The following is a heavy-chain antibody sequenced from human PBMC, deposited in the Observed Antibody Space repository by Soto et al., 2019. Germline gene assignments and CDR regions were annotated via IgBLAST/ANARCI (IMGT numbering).Heavy chain of an antibody. CDR1: GFNFSRYY. Sequence: EVQLLESGGGLVQPGGSPRLSCFASGFNFSRYYKKLVRQAPREGPEWVSGIYGNGGGTFYVDSVKGRFTISRDNSKNTLYLQMNSLRAEDTAVYYCAKDMQPDSRWEIDYWGQGTLVTVSS. D-gene: IGHD1-26*01. V-gene: IGHV3-23*01. J-gene: IGHJ4*02. CDR2: IYGNGGGT. CDR3: AKDMQPDSRWEIDY.